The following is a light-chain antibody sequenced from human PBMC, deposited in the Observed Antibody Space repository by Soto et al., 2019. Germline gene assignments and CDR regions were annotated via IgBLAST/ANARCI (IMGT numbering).Light chain of an antibody. Sequence: DIQMTQSPSSLSASVGDRVTITCRASENIRSYLNWYLHKPGKAPKLLIYGASTLQSGVPSRFTGSRSGTHFTLTISNLQPEDCATYFCQQSYNSHPTFGPGTKADI. CDR2: GAS. CDR1: ENIRSY. CDR3: QQSYNSHPT. V-gene: IGKV1-39*01. J-gene: IGKJ1*01.